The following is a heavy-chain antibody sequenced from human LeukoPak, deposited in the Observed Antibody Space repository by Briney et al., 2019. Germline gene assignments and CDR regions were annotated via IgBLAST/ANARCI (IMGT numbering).Heavy chain of an antibody. CDR3: AIGYCSGGSCYEGISYFQH. CDR1: GFTFSSYS. J-gene: IGHJ1*01. V-gene: IGHV3-21*01. Sequence: PGGSLRLSCAASGFTFSSYSMNWVRQAPGKGLEWVSSISSSSSYIYYADSVKSRFTISRDNAKNSLYLQMNSLRAEDTAVYYCAIGYCSGGSCYEGISYFQHWGQGTLVTVSS. CDR2: ISSSSSYI. D-gene: IGHD2-15*01.